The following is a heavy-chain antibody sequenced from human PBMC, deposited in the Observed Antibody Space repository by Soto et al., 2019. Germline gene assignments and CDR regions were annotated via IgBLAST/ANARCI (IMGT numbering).Heavy chain of an antibody. CDR3: AILYGDYGH. CDR1: GGTFSSYT. Sequence: SVKVSCKASGGTFSSYTISWVRQAPGQGLEWMGRIIPILGIANYAQKFQGRVTITADTSTSTAYMELRSLRSDDTAVYYCAILYGDYGHWGQGTLVTVSS. CDR2: IIPILGIA. V-gene: IGHV1-69*02. D-gene: IGHD4-17*01. J-gene: IGHJ4*02.